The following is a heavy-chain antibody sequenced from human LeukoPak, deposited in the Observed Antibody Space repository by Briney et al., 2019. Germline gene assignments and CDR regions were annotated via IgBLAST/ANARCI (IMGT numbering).Heavy chain of an antibody. Sequence: GRSLRLSCAVSGFIFSSFGMHWVRQAPGKGLEWVAVISYDGSNKYYADSVKGRFTISRDTSKNTLYLEMNSLRAEDTAVYYCGSGSYYTTNWGQGTLVTVSS. CDR2: ISYDGSNK. CDR3: GSGSYYTTN. V-gene: IGHV3-30*03. D-gene: IGHD3-10*01. CDR1: GFIFSSFG. J-gene: IGHJ4*02.